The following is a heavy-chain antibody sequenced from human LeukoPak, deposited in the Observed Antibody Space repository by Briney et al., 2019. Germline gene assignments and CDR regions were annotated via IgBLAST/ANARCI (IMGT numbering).Heavy chain of an antibody. CDR2: VSASGNT. Sequence: PSETLSLTCTVSGGSNSTNYWTWIRQPAGRGLEWIGRVSASGNTRYNSSLESRVTMSVDTSKNQFSLSLTSVTAADTGVYFCATGLAGNYDFNCFDPWGQGTLVTVSS. CDR3: ATGLAGNYDFNCFDP. V-gene: IGHV4-4*07. J-gene: IGHJ5*02. D-gene: IGHD1-7*01. CDR1: GGSNSTNY.